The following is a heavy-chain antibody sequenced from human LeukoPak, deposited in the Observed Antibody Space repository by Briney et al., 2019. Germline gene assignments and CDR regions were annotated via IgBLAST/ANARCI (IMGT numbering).Heavy chain of an antibody. CDR3: ARRRSKHDYGDYRRQWYFDL. J-gene: IGHJ2*01. D-gene: IGHD4-17*01. Sequence: KPSETLSLTCAVYGGSFSGYYWSWIRQPPGKGLEWIGEINHSGSTNYNPSLKSRVTISVDTSKNQFSLKLSSVTAADTAVYYCARRRSKHDYGDYRRQWYFDLWGRGTLVTVSS. V-gene: IGHV4-34*01. CDR1: GGSFSGYY. CDR2: INHSGST.